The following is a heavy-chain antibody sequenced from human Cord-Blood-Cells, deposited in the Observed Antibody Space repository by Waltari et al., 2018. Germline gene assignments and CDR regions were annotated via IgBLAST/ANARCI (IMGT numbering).Heavy chain of an antibody. J-gene: IGHJ4*02. V-gene: IGHV4-34*01. CDR2: INHSGST. Sequence: QVQLQQWGAGLLKPPETLSLTCAVYGGSFRGSYWSWLRQPPGKGLEWIGEINHSGSTNYNPSLKSRVTISVDTSKNQFSLKLSSVTAADTAVYYCARGWGKQLKGIDYWGQGTLVTVSS. CDR3: ARGWGKQLKGIDY. CDR1: GGSFRGSY. D-gene: IGHD6-6*01.